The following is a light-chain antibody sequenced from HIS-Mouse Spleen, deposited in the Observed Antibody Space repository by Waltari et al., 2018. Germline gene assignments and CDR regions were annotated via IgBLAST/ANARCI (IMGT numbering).Light chain of an antibody. CDR1: SRHVGGYKY. V-gene: IGLV2-14*03. CDR3: SSYTSSSFNVV. CDR2: DVS. Sequence: QSALTQPASVSGSPGQSITISCTGTSRHVGGYKYVSWYQHHPGKAPKLMIYDVSNRPSGVSNRFSGSKSGNTASLTISGLQAEDEADYYCSSYTSSSFNVVFGGGTKLTVL. J-gene: IGLJ2*01.